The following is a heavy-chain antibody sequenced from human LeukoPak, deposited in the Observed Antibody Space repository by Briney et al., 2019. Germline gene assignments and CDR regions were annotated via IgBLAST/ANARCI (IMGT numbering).Heavy chain of an antibody. CDR3: AKVLLWFGELSHCDY. CDR2: IHDSGST. CDR1: GGSISSGGYH. J-gene: IGHJ4*02. D-gene: IGHD3-10*01. V-gene: IGHV4-31*03. Sequence: SETLSLTCTVSGGSISSGGYHWSWIRQHPGKGLEWIGYIHDSGSTYYNPSLKSRVTISVDTSKNQFSLKPSSVTAADTAVYYCAKVLLWFGELSHCDYWGQGTLVTVSS.